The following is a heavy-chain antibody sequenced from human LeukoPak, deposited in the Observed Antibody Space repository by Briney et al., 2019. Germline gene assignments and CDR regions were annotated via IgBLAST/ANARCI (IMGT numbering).Heavy chain of an antibody. D-gene: IGHD5-12*01. CDR2: INPNSGGT. V-gene: IGHV1-2*02. Sequence: GASVKVSCKASGYRFTDHYMHWVRQAPGQGLEWMGWINPNSGGTDSAQKFRGRVTMTRDKSISTVYMELSRLTSDDTAAYFCARTAVASIDWLDPWGLGTLVTVSS. J-gene: IGHJ5*02. CDR3: ARTAVASIDWLDP. CDR1: GYRFTDHY.